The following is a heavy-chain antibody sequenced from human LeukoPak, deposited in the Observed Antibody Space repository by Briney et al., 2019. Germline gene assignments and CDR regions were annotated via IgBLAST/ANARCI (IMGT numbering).Heavy chain of an antibody. CDR3: ARDSSGSYLDY. CDR1: GYTFTVYY. D-gene: IGHD1-26*01. CDR2: ISPNSGGT. Sequence: ASVKVSCKASGYTFTVYYLHWVRQAPGQGLEWMGWISPNSGGTHYAQKFQGRVTMTRDTSISTAYMELSRLTSDDTAVFYCARDSSGSYLDYWGQGTLVTVSS. V-gene: IGHV1-2*02. J-gene: IGHJ4*02.